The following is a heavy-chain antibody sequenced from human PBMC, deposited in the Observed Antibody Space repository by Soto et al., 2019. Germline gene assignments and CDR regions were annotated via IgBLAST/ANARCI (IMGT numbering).Heavy chain of an antibody. CDR3: AKVAQQQLVDPHYYYGMDV. J-gene: IGHJ6*02. CDR1: GFTFSSYG. Sequence: PGGSLRLSCAASGFTFSSYGMHWVRQAPGKGLEWVAVISYDGSNKYYADSVKGRFTISRDNSKNTLYLQMNSLRAEDTAVYYCAKVAQQQLVDPHYYYGMDVWGQGTTVTVSS. D-gene: IGHD6-13*01. CDR2: ISYDGSNK. V-gene: IGHV3-30*18.